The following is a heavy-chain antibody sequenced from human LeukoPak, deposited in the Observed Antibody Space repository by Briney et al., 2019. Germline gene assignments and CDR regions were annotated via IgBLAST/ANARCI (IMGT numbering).Heavy chain of an antibody. J-gene: IGHJ4*02. D-gene: IGHD1-26*01. V-gene: IGHV3-74*01. CDR3: ARADLVGGRSGGSYFDY. CDR2: INSDGSSA. CDR1: GFTFSSYW. Sequence: GGSLRLSCAASGFTFSSYWMHWVRHATGKGLVWVSRINSDGSSANYADSVKGRFTISRDNANNTLYLQVNSLRVEDTAVYYCARADLVGGRSGGSYFDYWGQGTLVTVSS.